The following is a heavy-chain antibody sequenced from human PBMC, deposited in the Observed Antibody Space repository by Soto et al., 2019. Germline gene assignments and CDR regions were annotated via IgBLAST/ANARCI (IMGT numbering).Heavy chain of an antibody. CDR2: ILYEGSNK. J-gene: IGHJ4*02. CDR1: GFTFSSYG. D-gene: IGHD6-13*01. Sequence: QVQLVESGGGVVQPGRSLRLSCAASGFTFSSYGMHWVRQAPGKGLEWVAVILYEGSNKYYAASVKGRFTISRDNSKNTLYLQMNSLRAVDTAVYYCARWGIAAGDYWGKGTLVPVSS. CDR3: ARWGIAAGDY. V-gene: IGHV3-33*01.